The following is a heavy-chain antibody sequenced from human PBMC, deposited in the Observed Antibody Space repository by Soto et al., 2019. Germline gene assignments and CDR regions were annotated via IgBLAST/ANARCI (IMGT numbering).Heavy chain of an antibody. V-gene: IGHV3-30-3*01. J-gene: IGHJ6*02. CDR2: VSCGGSTK. CDR1: GFIFSAYG. Sequence: VQLVESGGGLVQPGASLRLSCAASGFIFSAYGMCWVRQAPGKGLEWVAVVSCGGSTKYYAESVKGRFTISRDNSKKPLLVQMSMRRAEDAVVYYCESPKVMYYYPYAMDVWGQGTPVTVSS. D-gene: IGHD2-21*01. CDR3: ESPKVMYYYPYAMDV.